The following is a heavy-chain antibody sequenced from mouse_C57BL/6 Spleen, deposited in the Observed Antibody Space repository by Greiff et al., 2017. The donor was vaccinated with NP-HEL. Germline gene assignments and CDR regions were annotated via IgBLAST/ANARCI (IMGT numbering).Heavy chain of an antibody. J-gene: IGHJ2*01. D-gene: IGHD3-1*01. V-gene: IGHV1-76*01. CDR1: GYTFTDYY. CDR3: ARGGYVDY. CDR2: IYPGSGNT. Sequence: VQLQQSGAELVRPGASVKLSCKASGYTFTDYYINWVKQRPGQGLEWIARIYPGSGNTYYNEQFKGKATLTADKSSSTAYMQLSSLTSGDSAVYFCARGGYVDYWGHSPTLTASS.